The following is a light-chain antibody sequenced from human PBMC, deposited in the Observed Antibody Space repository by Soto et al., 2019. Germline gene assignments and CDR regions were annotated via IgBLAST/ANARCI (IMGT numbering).Light chain of an antibody. CDR1: SSDVGGYNY. Sequence: QSALTQPASVSGSPGQSITISCTGTSSDVGGYNYVSWYQQHPGKAPKLMIYEVSDRPSGVSNRFSGSKSGNTASLTISGRQSEDEADYYCSSYTITSTYVVGTGTKVTV. V-gene: IGLV2-14*01. CDR3: SSYTITSTYV. CDR2: EVS. J-gene: IGLJ1*01.